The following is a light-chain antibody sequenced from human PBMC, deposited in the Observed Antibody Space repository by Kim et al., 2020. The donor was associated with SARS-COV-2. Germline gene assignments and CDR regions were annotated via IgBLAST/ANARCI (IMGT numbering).Light chain of an antibody. Sequence: AYVGDRVTITCRASQSISNYLAWYQQKPGKVPKLLSYAASTLQSGVPSRFSGSGSGTDFTLTISSLQPEDVATYYCQKYNSAPRTFGQGTKVDIK. CDR1: QSISNY. CDR2: AAS. V-gene: IGKV1-27*01. CDR3: QKYNSAPRT. J-gene: IGKJ1*01.